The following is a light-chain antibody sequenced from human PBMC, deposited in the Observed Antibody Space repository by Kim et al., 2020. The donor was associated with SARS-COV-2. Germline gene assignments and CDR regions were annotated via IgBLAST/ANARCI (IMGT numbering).Light chain of an antibody. J-gene: IGKJ2*01. CDR3: QQYGTSLYT. Sequence: YAGKGDTISCRASQSVSRNFLTWYQQKPGQAPRLLIFGASTRATGIPDRFSGSGSGTDFTLTINRLEPEDFAVYYCQQYGTSLYTFGQGTKLEI. CDR2: GAS. V-gene: IGKV3-20*01. CDR1: QSVSRNF.